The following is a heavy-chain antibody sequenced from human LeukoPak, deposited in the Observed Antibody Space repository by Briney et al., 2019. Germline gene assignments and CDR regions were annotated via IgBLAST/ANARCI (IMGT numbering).Heavy chain of an antibody. J-gene: IGHJ3*02. D-gene: IGHD2-2*01. CDR2: ISYDGSNK. V-gene: IGHV3-30-3*01. Sequence: GGSLRLSCAASGFTFSSYAMHWVRQAPGKGLEWVAAISYDGSNKYYADSVKGRFTISRDNSKNTLYLQMNSLRAEDTAVYYCASGCSSTSCYYGAFDIWGQGTMVTVSS. CDR1: GFTFSSYA. CDR3: ASGCSSTSCYYGAFDI.